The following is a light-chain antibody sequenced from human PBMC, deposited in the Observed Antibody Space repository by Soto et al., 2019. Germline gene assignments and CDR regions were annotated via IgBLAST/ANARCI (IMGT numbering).Light chain of an antibody. CDR3: LQYSSHSWT. J-gene: IGKJ1*01. CDR2: DAS. CDR1: RSISDW. V-gene: IGKV1-5*01. Sequence: DIQMTQSPSTLSASVGDRVTITCRASRSISDWLAWYQQKPGKAPELLIFDASSLKSGVPSRFSGSGSGTEFTFTISRLQPDDVATYYCLQYSSHSWTFGQGTKVEIK.